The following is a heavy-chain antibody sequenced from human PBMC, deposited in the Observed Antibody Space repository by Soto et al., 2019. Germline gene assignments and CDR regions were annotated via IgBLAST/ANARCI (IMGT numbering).Heavy chain of an antibody. V-gene: IGHV2-5*02. J-gene: IGHJ6*02. CDR3: VHSRCGGDCLQSYSSHYYYGMDI. D-gene: IGHD2-21*02. CDR2: IYWDGDR. CDR1: GFSLNTGGMG. Sequence: SGPTLVNPTQTLTLTCPFSGFSLNTGGMGVGWIRQPPGKALEWLALIYWDGDRRYSPSLMSRLTIAKDTSKNQVVLTMTNMDPVDTATYYCVHSRCGGDCLQSYSSHYYYGMDIWGQGTTVTVSS.